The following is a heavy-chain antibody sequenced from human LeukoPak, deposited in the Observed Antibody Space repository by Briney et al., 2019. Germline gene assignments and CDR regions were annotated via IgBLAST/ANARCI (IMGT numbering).Heavy chain of an antibody. Sequence: GGSLRLSCTVSGFTFSTYWMSWVRQAPRKGLEWVANINQDGKKRYYVDSVKGRFTISRDNSENTLYLQMNGLTAEDTAMYYCARDSYQDYYGRFDPWGQGTLVIVSS. CDR3: ARDSYQDYYGRFDP. J-gene: IGHJ5*02. V-gene: IGHV3-7*01. CDR1: GFTFSTYW. CDR2: INQDGKKR. D-gene: IGHD3-10*01.